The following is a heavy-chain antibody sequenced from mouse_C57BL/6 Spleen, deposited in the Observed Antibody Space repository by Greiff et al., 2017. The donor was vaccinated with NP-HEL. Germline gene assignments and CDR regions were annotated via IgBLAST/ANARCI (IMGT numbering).Heavy chain of an antibody. V-gene: IGHV1-69*01. CDR1: GYTFTSYW. CDR2: IDPSDSYT. CDR3: ARSDDYDYFDY. Sequence: QVQLKQPGAELVMPGASVKLSCKASGYTFTSYWMHWVKQRPGQGLEWIGEIDPSDSYTNYNQKFKGKSTLTVDKSSSTAYMQLSSLTSEDSAVYYCARSDDYDYFDYWGQGTTLTVSS. J-gene: IGHJ2*01. D-gene: IGHD2-4*01.